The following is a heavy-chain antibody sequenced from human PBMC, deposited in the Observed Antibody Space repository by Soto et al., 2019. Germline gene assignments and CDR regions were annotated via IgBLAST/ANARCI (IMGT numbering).Heavy chain of an antibody. D-gene: IGHD4-17*01. J-gene: IGHJ4*02. Sequence: SVKVSCKASGGTFSSYTISWVRQAPGQGLEWMGRIIPILGIANYAQKFQGRVTITADKSTSTAYMELSSLRSEDTAVYYCVRDRESTVTETHDYWGQGTLVTGSS. CDR3: VRDRESTVTETHDY. CDR2: IIPILGIA. V-gene: IGHV1-69*04. CDR1: GGTFSSYT.